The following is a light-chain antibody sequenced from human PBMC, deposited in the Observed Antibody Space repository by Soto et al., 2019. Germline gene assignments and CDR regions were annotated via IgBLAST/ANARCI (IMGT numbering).Light chain of an antibody. CDR2: DAS. J-gene: IGKJ2*01. CDR3: QQRSNWPPYT. CDR1: QSVGSY. V-gene: IGKV3-11*01. Sequence: EIVLTQSPATLSLSPGERATLSCRASQSVGSYLAWYQQKPGHAPRLLIYDASDRATGIPTRFSGSGSGTDFTLTISSLEPEDFAVYYCQQRSNWPPYTFGQGTKLEIK.